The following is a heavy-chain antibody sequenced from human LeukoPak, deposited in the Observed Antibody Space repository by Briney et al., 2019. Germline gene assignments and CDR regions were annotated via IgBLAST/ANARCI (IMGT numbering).Heavy chain of an antibody. CDR2: INHSAST. J-gene: IGHJ6*02. V-gene: IGHV4-34*01. CDR3: AGYCSSTSCYEKPYGMDV. Sequence: PSETLSLTCAVYGGSFSGFYWTWIRQPPGTGLEWIGEINHSASTNYNPSLKSRVTISVDTSKNQFSLKLSSVTAADTAVYYCAGYCSSTSCYEKPYGMDVWGQGTTVTVSS. D-gene: IGHD2-2*01. CDR1: GGSFSGFY.